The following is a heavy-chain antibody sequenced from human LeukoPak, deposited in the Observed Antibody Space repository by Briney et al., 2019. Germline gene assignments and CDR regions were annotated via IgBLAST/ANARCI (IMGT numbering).Heavy chain of an antibody. J-gene: IGHJ4*02. D-gene: IGHD4-17*01. Sequence: GGSLRLSCAASGFTFDDYAMHWVRQAPGKGLEWVSGISWNSGSIGYADSVKGRFTISRDNAENSLYLQMNSLRAEDMALYYCAKSDDGDIEGLFDYWGQGTLVTVSS. CDR3: AKSDDGDIEGLFDY. CDR2: ISWNSGSI. CDR1: GFTFDDYA. V-gene: IGHV3-9*03.